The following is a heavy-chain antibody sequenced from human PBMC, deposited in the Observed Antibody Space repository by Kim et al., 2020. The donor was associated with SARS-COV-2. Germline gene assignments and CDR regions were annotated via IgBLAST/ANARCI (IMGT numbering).Heavy chain of an antibody. D-gene: IGHD1-26*01. Sequence: SETLSLTCTVSGGSISSGTSYWTWIRQPAGKGLEWIGSIYASGSSNHSPSLKGRFTISAHKSPHHFFLSLTSVTAADTALYFCARLASGSRGYHYYGLDVWGQGTTVIVSS. CDR2: IYASGSS. J-gene: IGHJ6*02. V-gene: IGHV4-61*02. CDR3: ARLASGSRGYHYYGLDV. CDR1: GGSISSGTSY.